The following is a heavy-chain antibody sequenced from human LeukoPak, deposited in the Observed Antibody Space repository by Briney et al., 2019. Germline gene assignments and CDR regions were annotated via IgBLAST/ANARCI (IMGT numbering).Heavy chain of an antibody. J-gene: IGHJ4*02. CDR2: IISIFGTA. CDR3: ARAEYCSSTSCYRVRFDY. CDR1: GGIFSSYA. D-gene: IGHD2-2*02. V-gene: IGHV1-69*06. Sequence: SVKVSCKASGGIFSSYAISWVRQARAQGLEGMGGIISIFGTANYAQKFQGRVTITADKSTSTAYMELSSLRSEDTAVYYCARAEYCSSTSCYRVRFDYWGQGTLVTVSS.